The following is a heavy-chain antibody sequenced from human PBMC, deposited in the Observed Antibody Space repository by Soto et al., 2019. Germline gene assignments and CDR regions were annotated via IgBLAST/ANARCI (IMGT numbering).Heavy chain of an antibody. CDR3: ARGGDYGDSPGAFDI. V-gene: IGHV1-18*01. D-gene: IGHD4-17*01. J-gene: IGHJ3*02. CDR1: GYTFTSYG. CDR2: ISAYNGNT. Sequence: GASVKVSCKASGYTFTSYGISWVRQAPGQGLEWMGWISAYNGNTNYAQKLQGRVTMTTDTSASTAYMELRSLRSEDTAVYYCARGGDYGDSPGAFDIWGQGTMVTVSS.